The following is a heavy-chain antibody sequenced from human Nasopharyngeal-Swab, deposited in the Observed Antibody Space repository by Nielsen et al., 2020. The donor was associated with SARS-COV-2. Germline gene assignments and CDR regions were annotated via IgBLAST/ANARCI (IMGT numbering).Heavy chain of an antibody. V-gene: IGHV1-69*06. CDR2: IIPIFGTA. Sequence: SVKVSCKASGGTFSSYAISWVRQAPGQGLVWMGGIIPIFGTANYAQKFQGRVTITADKSTSTAYMELSSLRSEDTAVYYCARDGTRYNYGRDFDYWGQGTLVTVSS. D-gene: IGHD5-18*01. J-gene: IGHJ4*02. CDR3: ARDGTRYNYGRDFDY. CDR1: GGTFSSYA.